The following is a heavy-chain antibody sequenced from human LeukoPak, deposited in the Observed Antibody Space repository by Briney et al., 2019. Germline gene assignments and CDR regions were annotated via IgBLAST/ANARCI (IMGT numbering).Heavy chain of an antibody. J-gene: IGHJ4*02. CDR1: GDTFTGYY. CDR2: IYPNSGGK. CDR3: ARDQVDAGSYFAFFDY. V-gene: IGHV1-2*02. Sequence: GASVKVSCTASGDTFTGYYMHWVRQAPGQGPEWIGWIYPNSGGKNYAQKFQGRVTMTRDTSISTAYMELSRLRSDDTAVYYCARDQVDAGSYFAFFDYWGQGTLVTVSS. D-gene: IGHD1-26*01.